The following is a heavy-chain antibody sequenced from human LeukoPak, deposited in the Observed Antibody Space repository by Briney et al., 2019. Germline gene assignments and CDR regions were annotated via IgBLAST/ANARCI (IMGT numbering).Heavy chain of an antibody. J-gene: IGHJ4*02. CDR1: GGAISSYY. V-gene: IGHV4-59*01. Sequence: KPSETLSLTCTVSGGAISSYYGSWIRQPPGKGLEWIGYIYYSGGTKYNPSLMSRVTISVDRAQNQFSLSLKSVTAADTAVYYCARDGLYDSSGYYMDSWGQGTLVIVSS. CDR2: IYYSGGT. D-gene: IGHD3-22*01. CDR3: ARDGLYDSSGYYMDS.